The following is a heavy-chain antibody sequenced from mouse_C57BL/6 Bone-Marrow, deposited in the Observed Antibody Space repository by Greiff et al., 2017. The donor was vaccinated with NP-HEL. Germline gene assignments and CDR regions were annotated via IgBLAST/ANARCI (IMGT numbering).Heavy chain of an antibody. J-gene: IGHJ3*01. CDR2: ISSGSSTI. D-gene: IGHD1-1*01. Sequence: EVQLVESGGGLVKPGGSLKLSCAASGFTFSDYGMHWVRQAPEKGLEWVAYISSGSSTIYYADTVKGRFTISRDNAKNTLFLQMTSLRSEDTAMYYCARDYGLPWFAYWGQGTLVTVSA. CDR3: ARDYGLPWFAY. CDR1: GFTFSDYG. V-gene: IGHV5-17*01.